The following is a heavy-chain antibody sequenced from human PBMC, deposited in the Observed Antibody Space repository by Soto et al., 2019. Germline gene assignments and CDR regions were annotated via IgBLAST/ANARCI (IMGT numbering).Heavy chain of an antibody. CDR2: IIPIFGTA. CDR3: ARGNKAAAGTGYFQH. V-gene: IGHV1-69*01. D-gene: IGHD6-13*01. CDR1: GGTFSSYA. Sequence: QVQLVQSGAEVEQPGSSVKVSCKASGGTFSSYAISWVRQAPGQGLAWMGGIIPIFGTANYAQKFQGKVTITADESTSTAYMELSSLSSEDTAVYYCARGNKAAAGTGYFQHWGQGTLVTVSS. J-gene: IGHJ1*01.